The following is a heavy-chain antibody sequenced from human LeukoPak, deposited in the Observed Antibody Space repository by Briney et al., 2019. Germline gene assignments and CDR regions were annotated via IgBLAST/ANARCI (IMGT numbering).Heavy chain of an antibody. CDR3: ASDLMDYSNPMDV. D-gene: IGHD4-11*01. CDR1: GYTFTGYC. CDR2: INPNSGGT. J-gene: IGHJ6*03. V-gene: IGHV1-2*02. Sequence: ASVEVSCKASGYTFTGYCMHWVRQAPGQGLEWMGWINPNSGGTNYAQKFQGRVTMTRDTSISTAYMELSRLRSDDTAVYYCASDLMDYSNPMDVWGKGTTVTVSS.